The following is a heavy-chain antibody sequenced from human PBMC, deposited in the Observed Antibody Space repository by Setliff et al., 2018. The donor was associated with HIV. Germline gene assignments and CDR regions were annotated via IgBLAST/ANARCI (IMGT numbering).Heavy chain of an antibody. J-gene: IGHJ3*02. CDR2: INSDGSST. CDR1: GFTFSSYW. CDR3: ARDRSGGDAFDI. Sequence: PGGSLRLSCAASGFTFSSYWMHWVRQAPGKGLVWVSRINSDGSSTSYADSVKGRFTISRDNSKNTLYLQMNSLRADDTAVYYCARDRSGGDAFDIWGQGTMVTVSS. V-gene: IGHV3-74*01. D-gene: IGHD2-15*01.